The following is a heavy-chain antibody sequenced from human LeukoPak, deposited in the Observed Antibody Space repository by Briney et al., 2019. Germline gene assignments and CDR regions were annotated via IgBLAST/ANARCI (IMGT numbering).Heavy chain of an antibody. J-gene: IGHJ6*02. CDR3: ARVRTGTTDYYAMDI. CDR1: GGTFSNRA. D-gene: IGHD1-1*01. V-gene: IGHV1-69*04. Sequence: SVKVSCKASGGTFSNRAISWVRHAPGQGLEWVGRSIPLLDIALYAQNFQGRVTITADKATTTAYMELTSLRSEDTAVYYCARVRTGTTDYYAMDIWGQGTTGTVSS. CDR2: SIPLLDIA.